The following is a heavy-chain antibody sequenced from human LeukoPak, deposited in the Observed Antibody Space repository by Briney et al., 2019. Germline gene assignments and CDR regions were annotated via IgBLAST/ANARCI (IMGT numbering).Heavy chain of an antibody. CDR3: ARDDHDSGGSSLWYFDY. D-gene: IGHD3-22*01. CDR1: GFTFSRYS. Sequence: GGSLRLSCAASGFTFSRYSMNWVRQAPGKGLEWVSTISSSSTYIYYTDSVKGRFTISREYATNSLYLQMDSLRVEDTAVYYCARDDHDSGGSSLWYFDYWGQGTLVTVSS. V-gene: IGHV3-21*01. J-gene: IGHJ4*02. CDR2: ISSSSTYI.